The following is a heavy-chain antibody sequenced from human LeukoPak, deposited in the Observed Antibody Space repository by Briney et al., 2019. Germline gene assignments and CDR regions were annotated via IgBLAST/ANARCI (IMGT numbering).Heavy chain of an antibody. Sequence: PGGSLRLSCAASGFTFNNYWMSSVRQAPGKGLEWVSAISGSGGSTYYADSVKGRFTISRDNSKNALYLQMNSLRAEDTAVYYCAKDEGPYSSSWYYWGQGTLVTVSS. D-gene: IGHD6-13*01. J-gene: IGHJ4*02. CDR1: GFTFNNYW. CDR2: ISGSGGST. V-gene: IGHV3-23*01. CDR3: AKDEGPYSSSWYY.